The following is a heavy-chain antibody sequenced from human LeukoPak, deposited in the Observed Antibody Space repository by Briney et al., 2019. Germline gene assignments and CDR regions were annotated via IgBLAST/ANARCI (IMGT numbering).Heavy chain of an antibody. CDR1: GGSISSYY. J-gene: IGHJ6*03. Sequence: SETLSLTCTVSGGSISSYYWSWIRQPPGKGLEWIGYIYYSGSTNYNPSLKSRVTISVDTSKNQFSLKLSSVTAADTAVYYCANYDSSGYGNYYYYYMDVWGKGTTVTVSS. CDR2: IYYSGST. CDR3: ANYDSSGYGNYYYYYMDV. V-gene: IGHV4-59*12. D-gene: IGHD3-22*01.